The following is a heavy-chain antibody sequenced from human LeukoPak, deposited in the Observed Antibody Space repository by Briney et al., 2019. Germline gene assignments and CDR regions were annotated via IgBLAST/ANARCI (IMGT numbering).Heavy chain of an antibody. J-gene: IGHJ3*01. Sequence: ASVKVSCKASGYTFTSCGICWVRQAPGQGLEWMGWVGAYNGDTNYAQKFQGRVTMTTDTSTSTAYLELRSLRSDDTAVYYCARDAPQWRNAFDFWGHGTMVTVSS. V-gene: IGHV1-18*01. D-gene: IGHD6-19*01. CDR1: GYTFTSCG. CDR3: ARDAPQWRNAFDF. CDR2: VGAYNGDT.